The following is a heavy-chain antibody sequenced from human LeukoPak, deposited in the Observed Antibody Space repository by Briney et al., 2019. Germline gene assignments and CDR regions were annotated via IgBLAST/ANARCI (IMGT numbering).Heavy chain of an antibody. CDR3: ARGGCSSTSCYGVGYYYYYMDV. CDR1: GGSFSGYY. J-gene: IGHJ6*03. D-gene: IGHD2-2*01. V-gene: IGHV4-34*01. CDR2: INHSGST. Sequence: SETLSLXCAVYGGSFSGYYWSWIRQPPGKGLESIGEINHSGSTNYNPSLKSRVTISVDTSKNQFSLKLSSVTAADTAVYYCARGGCSSTSCYGVGYYYYYMDVWGKGTTVTVSS.